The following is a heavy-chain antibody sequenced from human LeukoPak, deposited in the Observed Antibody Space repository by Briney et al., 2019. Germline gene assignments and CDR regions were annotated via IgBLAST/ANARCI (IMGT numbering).Heavy chain of an antibody. CDR3: ATEKGDSPDY. CDR1: GFTFSNYA. V-gene: IGHV3-23*01. Sequence: GGSLRLSCAASGFTFSNYAMSWVRQAPGKGLEWVSGISGNGANTYHADSVKGRFTISRDNSKNTLYVQMHSLRAEDTAMYYCATEKGDSPDYWGQGTLVTVSS. D-gene: IGHD2-21*01. CDR2: ISGNGANT. J-gene: IGHJ4*02.